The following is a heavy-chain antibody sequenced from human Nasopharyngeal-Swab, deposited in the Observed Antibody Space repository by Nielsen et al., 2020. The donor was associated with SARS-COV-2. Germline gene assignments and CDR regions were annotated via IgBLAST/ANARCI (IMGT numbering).Heavy chain of an antibody. CDR1: GGTFSSYA. D-gene: IGHD3-3*01. V-gene: IGHV1-69*13. Sequence: SVKVSCKASGGTFSSYAISWVRQAPGQGLEWMGGIIPIFGTANYAQKFQGRVTITADESTSTAYMELSSLRSEDTDVYYCARNPGVVLEYGWFDPWGQGTLVTVSS. CDR2: IIPIFGTA. CDR3: ARNPGVVLEYGWFDP. J-gene: IGHJ5*02.